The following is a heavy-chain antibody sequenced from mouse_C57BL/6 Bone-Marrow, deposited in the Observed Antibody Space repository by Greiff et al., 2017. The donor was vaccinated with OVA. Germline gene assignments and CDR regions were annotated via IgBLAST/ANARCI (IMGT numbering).Heavy chain of an antibody. CDR1: GFTFSGYA. V-gene: IGHV5-4*03. J-gene: IGHJ2*01. Sequence: EVKLVESGGDLVKPGGSLKLSCAASGFTFSGYAMSWVRQTPEKRLEWVATISDGGSYTYHPDNVKGRFTISRDNAKNNLDLQMSHLKYDDTAMYYCARGGITGPHYWGQGTTLTVSS. CDR3: ARGGITGPHY. D-gene: IGHD1-1*01. CDR2: ISDGGSYT.